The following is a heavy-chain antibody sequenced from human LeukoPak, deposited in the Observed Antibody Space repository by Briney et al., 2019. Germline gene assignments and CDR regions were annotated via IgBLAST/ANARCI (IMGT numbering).Heavy chain of an antibody. D-gene: IGHD3-9*01. CDR3: TRDDILTGYYRGVIDH. CDR1: GDSTSSSNYY. J-gene: IGHJ4*02. V-gene: IGHV4-39*02. CDR2: IYYSGTA. Sequence: SETLSLTCTVSGDSTSSSNYYWGWIRQPPGKGLEWIGTIYYSGTAYYNPSLKSRVTISLDTSENQFSLKLSSVTAADAAVYYCTRDDILTGYYRGVIDHWGQGTLVTVSP.